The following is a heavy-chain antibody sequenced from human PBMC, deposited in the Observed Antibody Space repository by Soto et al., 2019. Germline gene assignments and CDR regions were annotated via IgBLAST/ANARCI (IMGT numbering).Heavy chain of an antibody. Sequence: GGSLRLSCAASGFTFSSYSMNWVRQAPGKGLEWVSYISSSSSTIYYADSVKGRFTISRDNAKNSLYLQMNSLRAEDTAVYYCARNCCSGGICPRPDAFDIWGQGTMVTVSS. CDR3: ARNCCSGGICPRPDAFDI. CDR2: ISSSSSTI. J-gene: IGHJ3*02. CDR1: GFTFSSYS. D-gene: IGHD2-15*01. V-gene: IGHV3-48*04.